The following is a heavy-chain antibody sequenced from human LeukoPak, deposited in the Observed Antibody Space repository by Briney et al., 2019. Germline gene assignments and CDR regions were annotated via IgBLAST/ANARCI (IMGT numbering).Heavy chain of an antibody. CDR2: IIPIFGIA. J-gene: IGHJ4*02. CDR1: GGTFSSYA. Sequence: ASVKVSCKASGGTFSSYAISWVRQAPGQGLEWMGRIIPIFGIANYAQKFQGRVTITADKSTSTAYMELSSLRSEDTAVYYCARDLDYGGNLGYWGQGTLVTVSS. CDR3: ARDLDYGGNLGY. V-gene: IGHV1-69*04. D-gene: IGHD4-23*01.